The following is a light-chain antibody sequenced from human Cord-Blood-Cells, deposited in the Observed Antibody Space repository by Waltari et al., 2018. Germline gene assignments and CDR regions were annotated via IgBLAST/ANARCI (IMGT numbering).Light chain of an antibody. J-gene: IGKJ4*01. CDR3: QQYNNWPPLT. CDR2: GAS. V-gene: IGKV3-15*01. Sequence: EIVMTQSPVTLSVSPGERATLSCRASQSVSSNFAWYLQKPGQAHRLLIYGASTRATGIPARFSGSGSGTEFTLTISSLQSEDFAVYYCQQYNNWPPLTFGGGTKVEIK. CDR1: QSVSSN.